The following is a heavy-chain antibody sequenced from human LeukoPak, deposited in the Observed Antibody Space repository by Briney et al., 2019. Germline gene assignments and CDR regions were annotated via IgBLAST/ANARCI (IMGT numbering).Heavy chain of an antibody. D-gene: IGHD2-2*02. J-gene: IGHJ6*02. Sequence: GGSLRLSCAASGFTFSSYSMNWVRQAPGKGLEWVSSISSSSSNTYYADSVKGRFTISRDNAKNSLYLQMNSLRVEDTAVYYCARGYCSSTSCYNHYYYYGMDVWGQGTTVTVSS. CDR3: ARGYCSSTSCYNHYYYYGMDV. V-gene: IGHV3-21*01. CDR2: ISSSSSNT. CDR1: GFTFSSYS.